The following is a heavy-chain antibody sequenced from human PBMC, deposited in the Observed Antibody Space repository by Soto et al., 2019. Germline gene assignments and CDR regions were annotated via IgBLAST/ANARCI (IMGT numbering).Heavy chain of an antibody. CDR2: ISAYNGNS. V-gene: IGHV1-18*04. D-gene: IGHD3-22*01. Sequence: QVQLVQSGPEVKKSGASVKVSCKASGYTFSSYGFNWVRQAPGQGLEWMGWISAYNGNSNSAQSLQGRITMTTDTSTSTAYMELRSLRPDDTAVYYCARGDYYDTTGGFSDYWGQGTLVTVS. J-gene: IGHJ4*02. CDR3: ARGDYYDTTGGFSDY. CDR1: GYTFSSYG.